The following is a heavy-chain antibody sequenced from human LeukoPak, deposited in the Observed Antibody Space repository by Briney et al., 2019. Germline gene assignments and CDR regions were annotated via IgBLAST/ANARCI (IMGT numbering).Heavy chain of an antibody. CDR2: INHSGST. J-gene: IGHJ4*02. CDR1: GGSFSGYY. Sequence: SETLSLTCAVYGGSFSGYYWSWIRQPPGKGLEWIGEINHSGSTNYNPSLKSRVTISVDTSKNQFSLKLSSVTAADTAVYYCARVSVGVCDYWGQGTLVTVSS. CDR3: ARVSVGVCDY. V-gene: IGHV4-34*01. D-gene: IGHD2-8*01.